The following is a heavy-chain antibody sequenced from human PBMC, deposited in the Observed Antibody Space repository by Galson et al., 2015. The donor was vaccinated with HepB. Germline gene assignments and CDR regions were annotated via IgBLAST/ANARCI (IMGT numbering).Heavy chain of an antibody. CDR2: ISGSGGRT. V-gene: IGHV3-23*01. Sequence: SLRLSCAASGFTFSSYAMRWVRQAPGKGLEWVSSISGSGGRTNYADSVKGRFTISRDTSKNTVYLQMSRLRADDTAMYYCAQLGTGYWGRGTLVTVSS. D-gene: IGHD7-27*01. J-gene: IGHJ4*02. CDR3: AQLGTGY. CDR1: GFTFSSYA.